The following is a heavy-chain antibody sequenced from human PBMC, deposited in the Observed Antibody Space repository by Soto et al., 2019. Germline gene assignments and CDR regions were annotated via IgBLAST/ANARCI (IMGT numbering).Heavy chain of an antibody. CDR2: ISAFNGNT. CDR1: GYTFTSYG. J-gene: IGHJ4*02. D-gene: IGHD2-21*02. V-gene: IGHV1-18*01. CDR3: ARDSGTVAAIPFDY. Sequence: ASVKVSCKASGYTFTSYGVSWVRQAPGQGLEWMGWISAFNGNTNYAQKLQGRVTMTTDTSTSTAYMELRSLRSDDTAVYYCARDSGTVAAIPFDYWGQGTRVTVSS.